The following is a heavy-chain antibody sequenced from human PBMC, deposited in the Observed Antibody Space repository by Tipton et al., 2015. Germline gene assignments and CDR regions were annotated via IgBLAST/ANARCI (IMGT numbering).Heavy chain of an antibody. CDR1: GVSISGTSYY. Sequence: TLSLTCTVSGVSISGTSYYWGWIRQPPGKGLEWIGSISHSGNTYYNPSLKTRVTISIDTSKTQFSLKMSSATASDTAVYYCARARGRHGGLFDSWGQGSLVTVSS. CDR3: ARARGRHGGLFDS. J-gene: IGHJ4*02. CDR2: ISHSGNT. D-gene: IGHD4-23*01. V-gene: IGHV4-39*07.